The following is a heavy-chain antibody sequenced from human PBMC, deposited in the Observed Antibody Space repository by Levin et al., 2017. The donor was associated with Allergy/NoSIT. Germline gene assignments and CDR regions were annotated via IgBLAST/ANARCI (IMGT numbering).Heavy chain of an antibody. D-gene: IGHD5-18*01. CDR3: ARDWSDLYMVIADY. J-gene: IGHJ4*02. CDR2: VTTYKKI. Sequence: ASVKVSCTASGYTFTHFGISWVRQAPGQGLEWVGWVTTYKKIKYAQKFQDRVTMTTDTSTRTAYMELRSLRSDDTAMYYCARDWSDLYMVIADYWGQGTLVAVPS. CDR1: GYTFTHFG. V-gene: IGHV1-18*01.